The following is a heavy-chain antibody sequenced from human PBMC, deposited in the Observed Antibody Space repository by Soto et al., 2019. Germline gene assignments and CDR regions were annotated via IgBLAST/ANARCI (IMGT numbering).Heavy chain of an antibody. CDR1: GFTFSDYY. CDR2: TRNKDNSYAK. D-gene: IGHD1-26*01. Sequence: EVQLVESGGGLVQPGGSLRLSCAASGFTFSDYYMDWVRQVPGKGLEWSGRTRNKDNSYAKEYVASVKGRFSISRDDSKDSMYLQMNSLKNEDTAVYYCARETGGSYDYWGQGALVTVSS. CDR3: ARETGGSYDY. J-gene: IGHJ4*02. V-gene: IGHV3-72*01.